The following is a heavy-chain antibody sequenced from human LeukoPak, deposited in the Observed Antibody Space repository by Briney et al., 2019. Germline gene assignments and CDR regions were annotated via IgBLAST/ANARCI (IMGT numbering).Heavy chain of an antibody. CDR3: ARVWFGELGQYYFDY. D-gene: IGHD3-10*01. CDR1: GYTFTGYY. CDR2: INPNSGGT. J-gene: IGHJ4*02. Sequence: WASVKVSCKASGYTFTGYYMHWVRQAPGQGLEWMGWINPNSGGTNYAQKFQGRVTMTRDTAISTAYMELSRLRSDDTAVYYCARVWFGELGQYYFDYWGQGTLVTVSS. V-gene: IGHV1-2*02.